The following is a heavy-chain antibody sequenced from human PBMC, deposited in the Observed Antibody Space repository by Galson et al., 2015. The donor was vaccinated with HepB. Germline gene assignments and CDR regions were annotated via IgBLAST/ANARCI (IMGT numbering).Heavy chain of an antibody. D-gene: IGHD3-16*01. CDR2: FDPEDGET. J-gene: IGHJ4*02. V-gene: IGHV1-24*01. CDR3: ETARDDYIWESYSAD. Sequence: SVKVSCKVSGYTLTDLSMHWVRQAPGKELEWMGGFDPEDGETIYAQKFQGRVTMTDDTSTDTDYMELSSLRSEDTAVYYCETARDDYIWESYSADWGQGTLVTVSS. CDR1: GYTLTDLS.